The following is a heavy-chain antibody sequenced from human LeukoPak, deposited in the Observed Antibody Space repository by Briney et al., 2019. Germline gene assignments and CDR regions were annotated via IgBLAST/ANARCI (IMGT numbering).Heavy chain of an antibody. CDR3: ARGGQLVSFYYYYYMDV. CDR2: IYTSGST. J-gene: IGHJ6*03. V-gene: IGHV4-4*09. CDR1: GGSISSYY. Sequence: SETLSLTCTVSGGSISSYYWSWIRQPPGKGLEWIGYIYTSGSTNYNPSLKSRVTISVDTSKNQFSLKLSSVTAADTAVYYCARGGQLVSFYYYYYMDVWGKGTTVTVSS. D-gene: IGHD6-13*01.